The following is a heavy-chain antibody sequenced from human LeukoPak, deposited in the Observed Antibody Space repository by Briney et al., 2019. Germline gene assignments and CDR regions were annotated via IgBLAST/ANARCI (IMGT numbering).Heavy chain of an antibody. Sequence: VGSLRLSCAASGFTFSTYAMSWVRRAPGKGLEWVSSINNSGGSTYYADSVKGRFTISRDNSKNTLYLQMSSLRAEDTAPYYCAKAYGSGSYYNTNWFDPWGQGTLVTVSS. D-gene: IGHD3-10*01. J-gene: IGHJ5*02. CDR3: AKAYGSGSYYNTNWFDP. CDR1: GFTFSTYA. V-gene: IGHV3-23*01. CDR2: INNSGGST.